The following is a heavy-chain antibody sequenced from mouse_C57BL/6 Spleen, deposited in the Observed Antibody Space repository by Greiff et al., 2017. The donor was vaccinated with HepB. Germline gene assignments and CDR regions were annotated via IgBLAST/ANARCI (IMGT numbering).Heavy chain of an antibody. V-gene: IGHV14-4*01. CDR1: GFNIKDDY. Sequence: EVQLQQSGAELVRPGASVKLSCTASGFNIKDDYMHWVKQRPEQGLEWIGWIDPENGDTEYASKFQGKATITADTSSNTAYLQLSSLTSEDTAVYYCTTKRRLRRDWYFDVWGTGTTVTVSS. CDR3: TTKRRLRRDWYFDV. J-gene: IGHJ1*03. D-gene: IGHD2-4*01. CDR2: IDPENGDT.